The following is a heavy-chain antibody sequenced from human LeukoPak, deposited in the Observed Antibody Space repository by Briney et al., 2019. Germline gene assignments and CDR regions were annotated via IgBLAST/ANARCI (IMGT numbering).Heavy chain of an antibody. Sequence: GGSLRLSCTVSGFTVSSNSMSWVRQAPGKGLEWVSFIYSDNTHYSYSVKGRFTISRDNSKNTLYLQMNSLRAEDTAVYYCARRAGAYSHPYDYWGQGTLVTVSS. CDR2: IYSDNT. D-gene: IGHD4/OR15-4a*01. CDR3: ARRAGAYSHPYDY. CDR1: GFTVSSNS. V-gene: IGHV3-53*01. J-gene: IGHJ4*02.